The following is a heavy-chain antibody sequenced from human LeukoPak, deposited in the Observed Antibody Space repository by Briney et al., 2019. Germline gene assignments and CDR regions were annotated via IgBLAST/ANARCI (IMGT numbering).Heavy chain of an antibody. V-gene: IGHV3-64*01. Sequence: GGSLRLSCAASGFTFSSYAMHWARQAPGKGLEYVSAISSNGGSTYYANSVKGRFTISRDNSKNTLYLQMGSLRAEDMAVYYCARVRGTGYSSGLGDYWGQGTLVTVSS. D-gene: IGHD6-19*01. CDR3: ARVRGTGYSSGLGDY. J-gene: IGHJ4*02. CDR1: GFTFSSYA. CDR2: ISSNGGST.